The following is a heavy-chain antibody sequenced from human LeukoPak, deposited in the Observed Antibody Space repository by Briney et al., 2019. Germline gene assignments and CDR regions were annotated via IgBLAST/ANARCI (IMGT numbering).Heavy chain of an antibody. J-gene: IGHJ4*02. Sequence: PSETLSLTCAASGGFISNPYWSWIRQPPGKGLEWIGYIYYSGSTNYNPSLKSRATISVDTSKNQYSLKLSSVTAADTAVYYCAGLGHYDSSDYWGQVTLVTVSS. CDR3: AGLGHYDSSDY. CDR2: IYYSGST. D-gene: IGHD3-22*01. V-gene: IGHV4-59*11. CDR1: GGFISNPY.